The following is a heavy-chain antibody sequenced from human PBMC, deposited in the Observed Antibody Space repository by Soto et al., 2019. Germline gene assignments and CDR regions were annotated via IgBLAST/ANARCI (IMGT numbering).Heavy chain of an antibody. CDR2: ISAYNGNT. J-gene: IGHJ5*02. Sequence: ASVKVSCKASGYTFTRYCISWVRQTPGQGLEWMGWISAYNGNTNYAQKLQGRVTMTTDTSTSTAYMELRSLRSDDTAVYYCARDRQWELPSAFDPWGQGTLVTVSS. D-gene: IGHD1-26*01. CDR1: GYTFTRYC. CDR3: ARDRQWELPSAFDP. V-gene: IGHV1-18*04.